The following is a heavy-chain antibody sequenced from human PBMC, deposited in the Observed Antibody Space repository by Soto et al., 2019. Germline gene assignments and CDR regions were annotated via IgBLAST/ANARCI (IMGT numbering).Heavy chain of an antibody. Sequence: GGSLRLSRAASGFTFSSYAMSWVRQAPGKGLEWVSAISGSGGSTYYADSVKGRFTISRDNSKNTLYLQMNSLRAEDTAVYYCAKDSPPYGNQIWLATRYEFDYWGQGTLVTVSS. D-gene: IGHD3-9*01. V-gene: IGHV3-23*01. CDR3: AKDSPPYGNQIWLATRYEFDY. J-gene: IGHJ4*02. CDR2: ISGSGGST. CDR1: GFTFSSYA.